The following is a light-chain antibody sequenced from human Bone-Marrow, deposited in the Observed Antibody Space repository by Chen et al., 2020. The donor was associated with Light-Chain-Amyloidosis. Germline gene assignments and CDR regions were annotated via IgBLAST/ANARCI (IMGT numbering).Light chain of an antibody. CDR2: EVS. CDR3: SSDTSSSTSWV. J-gene: IGLJ3*02. Sequence: QSALTQPASVSGSPGQSIAISFPGTSSDVGSYNYVSRYQQHPGKAPKLMLYEVSNRPAGVSNRFSGSKSGNTASLTISGLQAEDEAEYYCSSDTSSSTSWVFGGGTKLTVL. V-gene: IGLV2-14*01. CDR1: SSDVGSYNY.